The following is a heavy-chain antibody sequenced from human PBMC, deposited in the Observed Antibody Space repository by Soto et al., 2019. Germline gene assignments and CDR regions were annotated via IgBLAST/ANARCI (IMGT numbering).Heavy chain of an antibody. CDR1: GGSISDGAYY. Sequence: QVQLQESGPGLVKPSQTLSLTCTVSGGSISDGAYYWSWIRQPPGKGLEWIGHIYNSGNTYNNPSLRSRLTISLDTPNSQSSLNLNSVTAADTAVYYCASGLSGDKVDQWGQGTLVTVSS. J-gene: IGHJ4*02. CDR3: ASGLSGDKVDQ. D-gene: IGHD2-21*01. CDR2: IYNSGNT. V-gene: IGHV4-30-4*01.